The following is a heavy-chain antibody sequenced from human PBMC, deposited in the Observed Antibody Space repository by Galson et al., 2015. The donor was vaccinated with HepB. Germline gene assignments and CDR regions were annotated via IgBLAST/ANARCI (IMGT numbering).Heavy chain of an antibody. D-gene: IGHD4-17*01. J-gene: IGHJ4*02. Sequence: SLRLSCAASGFTFSSYSMNWVRQAPGKGLEWVLSISSSSSYIYYADSVKGRFTISRDNAKNSLYLQMNSLRAEDTAVYYCARLYGDYGSRVDYWGQGTLVTVSS. CDR2: ISSSSSYI. V-gene: IGHV3-21*01. CDR1: GFTFSSYS. CDR3: ARLYGDYGSRVDY.